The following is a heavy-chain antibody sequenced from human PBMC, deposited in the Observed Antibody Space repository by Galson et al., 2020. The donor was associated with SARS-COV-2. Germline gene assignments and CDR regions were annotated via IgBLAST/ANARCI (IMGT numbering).Heavy chain of an antibody. D-gene: IGHD2-15*01. Sequence: TWGYLSISCAAAGLTISSYAMHWVRRAPGKGLECVSAISSNGGSTYYANSVKGRFTISRDNSKNTLYLQMGSLRAEDMAVYYCARGWRVDYWGQGTLVTVSS. CDR3: ARGWRVDY. J-gene: IGHJ4*02. CDR1: GLTISSYA. V-gene: IGHV3-64*01. CDR2: ISSNGGST.